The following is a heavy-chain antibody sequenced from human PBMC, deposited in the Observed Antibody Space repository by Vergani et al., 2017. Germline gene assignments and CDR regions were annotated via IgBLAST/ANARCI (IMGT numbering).Heavy chain of an antibody. CDR2: IYYSGST. V-gene: IGHV4-39*01. D-gene: IGHD4-17*01. CDR1: GGSISSSSYY. CDR3: ARLHDYGETGYFDY. J-gene: IGHJ4*02. Sequence: QLQLQESGPGLVKPSETLSLTCTVSGGSISSSSYYWGWIRQPPGKGLEWIGSIYYSGSTYYNPSLKSRVTISVDTSKNQFSLKLSSVTAADTAVYYCARLHDYGETGYFDYWDGGTLLTVSS.